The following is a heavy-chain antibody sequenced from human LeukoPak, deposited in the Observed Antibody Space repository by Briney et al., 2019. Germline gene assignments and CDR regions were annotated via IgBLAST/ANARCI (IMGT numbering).Heavy chain of an antibody. CDR1: GGSFSGYY. J-gene: IGHJ4*02. V-gene: IGHV4-34*01. CDR2: INHRGST. D-gene: IGHD3-22*01. Sequence: SETLSLTCAVYGGSFSGYYWSWIRQPPGKGLEWIGEINHRGSTNYNPSLKSRVTISVDTSKNQFSLKLSSVTAADTAVYYCAAHYYYDSSGYSYDYWGQGTLVTVSS. CDR3: AAHYYYDSSGYSYDY.